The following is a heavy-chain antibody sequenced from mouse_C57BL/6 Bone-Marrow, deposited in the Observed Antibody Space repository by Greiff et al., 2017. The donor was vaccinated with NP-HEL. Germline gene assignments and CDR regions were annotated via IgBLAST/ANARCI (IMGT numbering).Heavy chain of an antibody. Sequence: EVNVVESGGGLVKPGGSLKLSCAASGFTFSSYTMSWVRQTPEKRLEWVATISGGGGNTYYPDSVKGRFTISRDNAKNTLYLQMSSLRSEDTALYYCARNGNYGLYYFDYWGQGTTLTVSS. CDR1: GFTFSSYT. D-gene: IGHD2-1*01. V-gene: IGHV5-9*01. CDR2: ISGGGGNT. J-gene: IGHJ2*01. CDR3: ARNGNYGLYYFDY.